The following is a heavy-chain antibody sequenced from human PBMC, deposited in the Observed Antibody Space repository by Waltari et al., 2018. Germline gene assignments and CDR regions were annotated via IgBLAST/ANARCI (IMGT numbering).Heavy chain of an antibody. D-gene: IGHD3-10*01. V-gene: IGHV3-33*01. J-gene: IGHJ4*02. CDR2: IWYDGSNK. Sequence: QVQLVESGGGVVQPGRSLRLSCAASGFTFSSYGMHWRRQAPGKGLEWVAVIWYDGSNKYYADSVKGRFTISRDNSKNTLYLQMNSLRAEDTAVYYCARDSMVNFDYWGQGTLVTVSS. CDR3: ARDSMVNFDY. CDR1: GFTFSSYG.